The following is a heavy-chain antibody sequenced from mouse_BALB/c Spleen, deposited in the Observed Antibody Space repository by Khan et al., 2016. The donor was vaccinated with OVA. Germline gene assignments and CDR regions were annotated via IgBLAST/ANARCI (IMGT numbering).Heavy chain of an antibody. V-gene: IGHV9-2-1*01. J-gene: IGHJ4*01. CDR2: INTETGEP. Sequence: QIQLVQSGPELKKPGETVEISCKASGYTFTDYSMHWVKQAPGKGLKWMGWINTETGEPTYADDFKGRFAFSLETSASTAYLQINNLKNENTATYFCARVYGNLYYYAMDYWGQGTSVTVSS. CDR1: GYTFTDYS. D-gene: IGHD2-1*01. CDR3: ARVYGNLYYYAMDY.